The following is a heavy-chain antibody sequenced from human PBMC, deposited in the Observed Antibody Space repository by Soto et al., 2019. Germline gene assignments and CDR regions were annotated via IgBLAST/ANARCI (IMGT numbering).Heavy chain of an antibody. CDR1: GFTFSSYG. CDR2: IWYDGSNK. CDR3: ARDRPFGYSSSWGLDY. J-gene: IGHJ4*02. Sequence: GGSLRLSCAASGFTFSSYGMHWVRQAPGKGLEWVAVIWYDGSNKYYADSVKGRFTISRDNSKNTLYLQMNSLRAEDTAVYYCARDRPFGYSSSWGLDYWGQGTLVTVSS. D-gene: IGHD6-13*01. V-gene: IGHV3-33*01.